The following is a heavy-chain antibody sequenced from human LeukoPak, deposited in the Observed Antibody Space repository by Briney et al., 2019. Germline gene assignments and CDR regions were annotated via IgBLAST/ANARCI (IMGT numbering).Heavy chain of an antibody. D-gene: IGHD2-21*02. CDR2: IKSKTDGGTT. V-gene: IGHV3-15*01. CDR3: ARDPRAYCGGDCYSNWFDP. Sequence: GGSLRLSCAASGFTFSNAWMSWVRQAPGKGLEWVGRIKSKTDGGTTDYAAPVKGRFTISRDNAKNSLYLQMNSLRAEDTAVYYCARDPRAYCGGDCYSNWFDPWGQGTLVTVSS. J-gene: IGHJ5*02. CDR1: GFTFSNAW.